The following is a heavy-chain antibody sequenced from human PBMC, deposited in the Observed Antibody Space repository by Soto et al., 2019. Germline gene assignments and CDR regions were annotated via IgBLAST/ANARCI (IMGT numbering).Heavy chain of an antibody. CDR1: GFTFSRYR. CDR2: INSDGSST. J-gene: IGHJ6*02. V-gene: IGHV3-74*01. Sequence: GGSLRLSCAASGFTFSRYRMHWVRQAPGKGLVWVSRINSDGSSTSYADSVKGRFTISRDNAKNTLYLQMNSLRAEDTAVYYCARDYDSSGYYRYYYYYGMDVWGQGTTVTVSS. CDR3: ARDYDSSGYYRYYYYYGMDV. D-gene: IGHD3-22*01.